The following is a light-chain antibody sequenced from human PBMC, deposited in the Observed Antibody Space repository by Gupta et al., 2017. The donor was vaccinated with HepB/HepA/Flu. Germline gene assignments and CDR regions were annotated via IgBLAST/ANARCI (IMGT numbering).Light chain of an antibody. CDR3: QQYSGSPPEST. CDR2: GAS. CDR1: ESVDSSY. V-gene: IGKV3-20*01. J-gene: IGKJ3*01. Sequence: IVLTLSPVTLSLSPGERATLSCRASESVDSSYLACYQQKPGQAPRLLIYGASRRATGIPDRFSGRGSWTEFTPTITRLEPEDFSAYYCQQYSGSPPESTFGPGTKVEIK.